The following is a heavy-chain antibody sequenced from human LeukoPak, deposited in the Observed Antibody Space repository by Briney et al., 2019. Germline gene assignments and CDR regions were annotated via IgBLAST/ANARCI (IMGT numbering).Heavy chain of an antibody. Sequence: SETLSLTCTVSGGSISSSSYYWGWIRQPPGKGLEWIGSIYYSGSTYYNPSLKSRDTISVDTSKNQFSLKLSSVTAADTAVYYCARETGIAAAGMVDYWGQGTLVTVSS. CDR3: ARETGIAAAGMVDY. D-gene: IGHD6-13*01. V-gene: IGHV4-39*07. J-gene: IGHJ4*02. CDR1: GGSISSSSYY. CDR2: IYYSGST.